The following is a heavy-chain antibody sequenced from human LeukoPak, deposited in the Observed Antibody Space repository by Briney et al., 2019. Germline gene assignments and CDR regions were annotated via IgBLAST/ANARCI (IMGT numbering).Heavy chain of an antibody. CDR1: GYTLTELS. J-gene: IGHJ4*02. D-gene: IGHD2-2*01. Sequence: ASVKVSCKVSGYTLTELSMRWVRQAPGKGLEWMGGFDPEDGETIYAQKFQGRVTMTEDTSTDTAYMELSSLRSEDTAVYYCATVRYCSSTSCFSFGYWGQGTLVTVSS. V-gene: IGHV1-24*01. CDR2: FDPEDGET. CDR3: ATVRYCSSTSCFSFGY.